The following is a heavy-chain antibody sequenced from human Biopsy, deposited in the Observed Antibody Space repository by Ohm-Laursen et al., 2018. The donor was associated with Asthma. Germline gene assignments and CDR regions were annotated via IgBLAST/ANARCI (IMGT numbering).Heavy chain of an antibody. V-gene: IGHV1-18*01. CDR2: ISVYNGNT. CDR1: GYTFDSVG. J-gene: IGHJ6*02. Sequence: ASVKVSCNTSGYTFDSVGITWVRQAPGQGLEWMGWISVYNGNTKVAQKLQDRVTMITDTSTSTAYMELRSLRSNDTAVYFCARAVDYSHYYGIDVWGQGTTVTVS. CDR3: ARAVDYSHYYGIDV. D-gene: IGHD3-10*01.